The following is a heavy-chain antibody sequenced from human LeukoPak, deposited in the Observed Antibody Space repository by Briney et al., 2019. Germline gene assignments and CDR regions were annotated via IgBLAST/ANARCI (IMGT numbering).Heavy chain of an antibody. D-gene: IGHD6-13*01. CDR3: ARESYGIAAEPGSFDI. CDR2: ISGSGSTI. Sequence: GGSLRLSCAASGFTFSDYYMSWIRQAPGKGLEWVSYISGSGSTIYYADSVKGRFTISRDNAKNSLYLQMNSLRAEDTAVYYCARESYGIAAEPGSFDIWGQGTMVTVSS. J-gene: IGHJ3*02. V-gene: IGHV3-11*04. CDR1: GFTFSDYY.